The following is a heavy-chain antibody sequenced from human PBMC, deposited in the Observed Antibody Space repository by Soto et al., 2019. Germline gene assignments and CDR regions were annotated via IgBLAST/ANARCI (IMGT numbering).Heavy chain of an antibody. CDR1: GFTFNNYA. J-gene: IGHJ4*02. Sequence: EVQLLESGGGLVQPGGSLRLSCAASGFTFNNYAMTWVRQAPGKGLEWVSAISGGGDTTSYAAAVKGRCTVSRDGSKNPLYLQMSRLRAEDTALYYCAKGRGGSGSLTPRVDFWGQGTLVTVSS. V-gene: IGHV3-23*01. CDR3: AKGRGGSGSLTPRVDF. D-gene: IGHD3-10*01. CDR2: ISGGGDTT.